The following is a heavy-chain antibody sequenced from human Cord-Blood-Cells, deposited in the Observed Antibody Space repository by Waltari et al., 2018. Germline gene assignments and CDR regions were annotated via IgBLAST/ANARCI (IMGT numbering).Heavy chain of an antibody. J-gene: IGHJ6*03. CDR2: IYYIGST. CDR3: ARYNWDYYYYYMDV. CDR1: GGSISSSSYY. V-gene: IGHV4-39*01. Sequence: QLQLQESGPGLVKPSETLSLTCTVSGGSISSSSYYWGWIRQHPGKGLEWIGSIYYIGSTYYNPSLKSRVTISVDTSKNQFSLKLSSVTAADTAVYYCARYNWDYYYYYMDVWGKGTTVTVSS. D-gene: IGHD1-20*01.